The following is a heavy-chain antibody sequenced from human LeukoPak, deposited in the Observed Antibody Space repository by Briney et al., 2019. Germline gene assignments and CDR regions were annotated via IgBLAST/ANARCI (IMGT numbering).Heavy chain of an antibody. CDR1: GYIFTSNY. J-gene: IGHJ4*02. CDR3: ARAVAGRPFDY. CDR2: INPSGGST. V-gene: IGHV1-46*01. D-gene: IGHD6-19*01. Sequence: ASVKVSCKASGYIFTSNYMLWVRQAPGQGLEWMGIINPSGGSTSYAQKFQGRVTITADESTSTAYMELSSLRSEDTAVYYCARAVAGRPFDYWGQGTLVTVSS.